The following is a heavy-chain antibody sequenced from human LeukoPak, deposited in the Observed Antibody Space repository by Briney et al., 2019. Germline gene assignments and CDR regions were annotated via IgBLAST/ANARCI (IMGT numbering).Heavy chain of an antibody. Sequence: GGSLRLSCAASGFTFSDYYMSWIRQAPGKGLEWVSYISSSGSTISYADSVKGRFTISRDNAKNSLYLQMNSLRAEDTAVYYCARAAMTTTWDYWGQGTLVTVSS. V-gene: IGHV3-11*04. CDR3: ARAAMTTTWDY. CDR2: ISSSGSTI. J-gene: IGHJ4*02. D-gene: IGHD1-26*01. CDR1: GFTFSDYY.